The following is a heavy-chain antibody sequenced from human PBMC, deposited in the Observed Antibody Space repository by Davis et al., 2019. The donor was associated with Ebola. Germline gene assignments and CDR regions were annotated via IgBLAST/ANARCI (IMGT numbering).Heavy chain of an antibody. J-gene: IGHJ4*02. D-gene: IGHD2-2*02. CDR2: IYYSGGT. CDR3: ARGIPDHFDH. Sequence: SETLSLTCTVSGASIRSYYWTWIRQAPGKGLEWIGYIYYSGGTYYNPSLKSRIIISVDTSKNQFSLRLSSVTAADTALYYCARGIPDHFDHWGQGTLVTVSS. V-gene: IGHV4-59*12. CDR1: GASIRSYY.